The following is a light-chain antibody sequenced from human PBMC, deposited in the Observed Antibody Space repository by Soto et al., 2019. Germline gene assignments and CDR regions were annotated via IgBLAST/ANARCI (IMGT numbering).Light chain of an antibody. CDR1: SSNLGDNT. Sequence: QSVLNPPPSASGTPGQRVTISCSTSSSNLGDNTVNWYQHVPGTAPKLLIYSYDQRPSGVPDRFSGSKSGTSASLAISGLQSEDEADYYCAAWDASLDGYVFGTGTKVTVL. V-gene: IGLV1-44*01. CDR3: AAWDASLDGYV. J-gene: IGLJ1*01. CDR2: SYD.